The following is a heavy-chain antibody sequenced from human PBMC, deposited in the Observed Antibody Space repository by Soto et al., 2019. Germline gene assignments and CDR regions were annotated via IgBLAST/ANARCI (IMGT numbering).Heavy chain of an antibody. CDR3: ASTYDF. CDR2: ISYDGSNK. CDR1: GFTFSSYA. V-gene: IGHV3-30-3*01. J-gene: IGHJ4*02. Sequence: QVQLVESGGGVVQPGRSLRLSCAASGFTFSSYAMHWVRQAPGKGLEWVAVISYDGSNKYYADSVKGRFTISRDNSKNTLYLQMNSLRAKDTAVYYCASTYDFWGQGTLVTVSS. D-gene: IGHD3-3*01.